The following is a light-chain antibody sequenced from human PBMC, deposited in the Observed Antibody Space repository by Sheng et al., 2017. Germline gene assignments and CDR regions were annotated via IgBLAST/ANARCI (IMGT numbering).Light chain of an antibody. J-gene: IGLJ3*02. CDR1: SSDVRGYNY. CDR3: CSYAGGYTWV. Sequence: QSALTQPASVSGSPGQSVTFSCTGTSSDVRGYNYVSWYQHHPGKVPKLIIYEVNRRPSGVPDRFSASKSGNTASLTISGVQAEDEADYYCCSYAGGYTWVFGGGTEADRP. V-gene: IGLV2-11*01. CDR2: EVN.